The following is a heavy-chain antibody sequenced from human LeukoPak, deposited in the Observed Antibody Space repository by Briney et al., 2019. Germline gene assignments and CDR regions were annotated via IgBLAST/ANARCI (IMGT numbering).Heavy chain of an antibody. CDR3: VTGRYSYGWYDH. CDR2: MHYGGSP. CDR1: GGSISSFY. D-gene: IGHD1-26*01. J-gene: IGHJ5*02. Sequence: SETLSLTCAVSGGSISSFYWSWIRQPPGKGLEWIGYMHYGGSPNYNPSLKSRVITSLDTSKKQFSLKLNSVTTADTAVYYCVTGRYSYGWYDHWGQGILVIVSS. V-gene: IGHV4-59*13.